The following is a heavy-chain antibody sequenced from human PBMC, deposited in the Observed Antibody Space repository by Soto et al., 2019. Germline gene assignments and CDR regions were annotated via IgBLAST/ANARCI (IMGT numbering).Heavy chain of an antibody. CDR2: IYNGRNT. J-gene: IGHJ1*01. V-gene: IGHV4-59*01. CDR3: AFSSYCGGNCYSTDIGNFHQ. CDR1: GVSISNFY. Sequence: AETLTLSCTASGVSISNFYWSWIRQPPGKGLEWIGYIYNGRNTYYNPSLKSRVTISVDTSKNQFYLKLSSVTAGDTAVYYCAFSSYCGGNCYSTDIGNFHQWGQGTLVTVSS. D-gene: IGHD2-21*01.